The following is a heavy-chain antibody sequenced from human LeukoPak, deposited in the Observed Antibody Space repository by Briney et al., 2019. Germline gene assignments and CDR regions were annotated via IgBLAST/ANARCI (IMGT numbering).Heavy chain of an antibody. J-gene: IGHJ4*02. CDR3: AGSGYSYGTGTNFDY. CDR2: INPNSGGT. CDR1: GYTFTGYY. Sequence: ASVKVSCKASGYTFTGYYMHWVRQAPGQGLEWMGWINPNSGGTNYAQKFQGRVTMTRDTSISTAYMELSRLRSDDTAVYYCAGSGYSYGTGTNFDYWGQGTLVTVSS. V-gene: IGHV1-2*02. D-gene: IGHD5-18*01.